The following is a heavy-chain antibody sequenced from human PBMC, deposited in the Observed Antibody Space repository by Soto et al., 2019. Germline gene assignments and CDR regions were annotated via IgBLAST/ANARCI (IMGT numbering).Heavy chain of an antibody. CDR1: GYTFTSYY. Sequence: ASVKVSCKASGYTFTSYYMHWVRQAPGQGXEWMGIINPSGGSTSYAQKFQGRVTMTRDTSTSTVYMELSSLRSEDTAVYYCARAVCSSTSCYSLGHYYYGMDVWGQGTTVTVSS. CDR2: INPSGGST. CDR3: ARAVCSSTSCYSLGHYYYGMDV. V-gene: IGHV1-46*01. J-gene: IGHJ6*02. D-gene: IGHD2-2*02.